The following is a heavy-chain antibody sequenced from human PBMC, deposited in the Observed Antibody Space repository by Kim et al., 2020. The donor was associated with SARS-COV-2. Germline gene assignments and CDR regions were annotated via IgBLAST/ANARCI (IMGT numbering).Heavy chain of an antibody. CDR3: ANPRQPDY. J-gene: IGHJ4*02. V-gene: IGHV3-23*01. Sequence: GDPTTTPDSGKGRFTISRDNSTNTLYLQMSSLRAEDTAIYYCANPRQPDYWGQGTLVTVSS. CDR2: GDPT. D-gene: IGHD6-13*01.